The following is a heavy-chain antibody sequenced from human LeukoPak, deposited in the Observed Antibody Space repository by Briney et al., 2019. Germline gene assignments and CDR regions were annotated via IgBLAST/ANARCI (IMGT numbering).Heavy chain of an antibody. CDR2: IDHSGST. CDR3: AREYQRFGLGRFDP. V-gene: IGHV4-38-2*02. D-gene: IGHD2-2*01. Sequence: PSETLSLTCTVSGYSISSGYYWGWIRQPPGKGLEWIGSIDHSGSTYYNPSLKSRVTISVDTSKNQFSLKLSSVTAADTAVYYCAREYQRFGLGRFDPWGQGSLVTVSS. CDR1: GYSISSGYY. J-gene: IGHJ5*02.